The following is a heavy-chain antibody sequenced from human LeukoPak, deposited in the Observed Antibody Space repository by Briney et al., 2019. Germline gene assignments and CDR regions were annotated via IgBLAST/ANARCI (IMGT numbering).Heavy chain of an antibody. Sequence: ASVKVSCKASGYTFTGYYMHWVRQAPGQGLEWMGWINPNSGGTNYAQKFQGRVTMTRDTSISTAYMELSRLRSDDTAVYYCARENYYGSGRNWFDPWGQGTLVTVSS. V-gene: IGHV1-2*02. J-gene: IGHJ5*02. D-gene: IGHD3-10*01. CDR2: INPNSGGT. CDR3: ARENYYGSGRNWFDP. CDR1: GYTFTGYY.